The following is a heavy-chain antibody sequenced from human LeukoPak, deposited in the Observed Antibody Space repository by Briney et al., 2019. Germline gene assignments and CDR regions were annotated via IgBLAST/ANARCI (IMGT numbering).Heavy chain of an antibody. CDR1: GGSFSGYY. J-gene: IGHJ4*02. CDR3: ARHTVRDY. CDR2: INHSGST. D-gene: IGHD3-10*01. V-gene: IGHV4-34*01. Sequence: KPSETLSLXCAVYGGSFSGYYWSWIRQPPGKGLEWIGEINHSGSTNYNPSLKSRVTISVDTSKNQFSLKLSSVTAADTAVYYCARHTVRDYWGQGTLVTVSS.